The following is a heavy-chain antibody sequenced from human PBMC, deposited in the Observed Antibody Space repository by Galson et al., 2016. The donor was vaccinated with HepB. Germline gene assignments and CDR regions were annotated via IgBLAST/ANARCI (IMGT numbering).Heavy chain of an antibody. V-gene: IGHV4-39*01. CDR3: ARGRRCLDFLDH. Sequence: SETLSPTCIVSGDFFSGGSHYCAWIRQPPGKGLEWLALTVHDGSKYYTPSFRGRVTMSADMANNRFSLSLTSVTAADTALYYCARGRRCLDFLDHWGQGTMVTVSS. CDR2: TVHDGSK. D-gene: IGHD3-3*01. CDR1: GDFFSGGSHY. J-gene: IGHJ3*01.